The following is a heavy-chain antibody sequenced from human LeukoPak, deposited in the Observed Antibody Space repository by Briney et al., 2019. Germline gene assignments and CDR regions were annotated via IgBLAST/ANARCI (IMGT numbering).Heavy chain of an antibody. CDR3: ARGQRITMVRGVAPIAEYFQH. CDR2: IKQDGSEK. D-gene: IGHD3-10*01. V-gene: IGHV3-7*01. CDR1: GFTFSTYW. J-gene: IGHJ1*01. Sequence: GGSLRLSCAASGFTFSTYWMSWVRQAPGKGLEWVANIKQDGSEKYYVDSVKGRFTISGDNAKNTLYLQMNSLRAEDTAVYYCARGQRITMVRGVAPIAEYFQHWGQGTLVTVSS.